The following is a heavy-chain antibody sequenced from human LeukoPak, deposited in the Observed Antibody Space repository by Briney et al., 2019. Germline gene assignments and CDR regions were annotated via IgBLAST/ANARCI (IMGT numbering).Heavy chain of an antibody. D-gene: IGHD5-18*01. CDR1: GYTFTGYY. J-gene: IGHJ5*02. CDR2: INPNSGGT. V-gene: IGHV1-2*02. CDR3: ARDGEVDTAINWFDP. Sequence: ASVKVSCKASGYTFTGYYMHWVRQPPGQGLEWMGWINPNSGGTNYAQKFQGRVTMTRDTSISTAYMELSRLRSDDTAVYYCARDGEVDTAINWFDPWGQGTLVTVSS.